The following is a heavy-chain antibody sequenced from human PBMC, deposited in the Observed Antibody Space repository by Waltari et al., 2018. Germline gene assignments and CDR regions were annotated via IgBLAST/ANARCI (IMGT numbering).Heavy chain of an antibody. Sequence: SSYSMNWVRQAPGKGLEWVSSISSSSSYIYYADSVKGRFTISRDNAKNSLYLQMNSLRAEDTAVYYCARDREYSGYDFYYYYGMDVWGQGTTVTVSS. J-gene: IGHJ6*02. D-gene: IGHD5-12*01. V-gene: IGHV3-21*01. CDR1: SSYS. CDR2: ISSSSSYI. CDR3: ARDREYSGYDFYYYYGMDV.